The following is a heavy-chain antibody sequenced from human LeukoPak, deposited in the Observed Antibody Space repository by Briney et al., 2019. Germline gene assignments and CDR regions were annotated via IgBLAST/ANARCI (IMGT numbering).Heavy chain of an antibody. D-gene: IGHD3-22*01. CDR1: GFTFSGYW. CDR2: IRQDGSVK. J-gene: IGHJ4*02. Sequence: GGSLRLSCAASGFTFSGYWMMWIRQTPGKGLEWVANIRQDGSVKQYVDSVKGRFTISRDNAKNSLYLQMDSLRAEDTAVYYCARVTGYMIEDYFDYWGQGTLVTVSS. CDR3: ARVTGYMIEDYFDY. V-gene: IGHV3-7*01.